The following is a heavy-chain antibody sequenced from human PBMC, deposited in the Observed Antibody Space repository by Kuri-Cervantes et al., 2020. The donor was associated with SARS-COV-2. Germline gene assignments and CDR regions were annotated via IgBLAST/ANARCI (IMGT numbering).Heavy chain of an antibody. Sequence: SETLSLTCTVSGGSISSHYWSWIRQPPGKGLEWIGYIYYSGSTNYNPSLKSRVTISVDTSKNQFSLKLSSVTAADTAVYYCAKDENWVTIFESSFDYWGQGTLVTVSS. CDR2: IYYSGST. CDR3: AKDENWVTIFESSFDY. V-gene: IGHV4-59*11. CDR1: GGSISSHY. D-gene: IGHD3-3*01. J-gene: IGHJ4*02.